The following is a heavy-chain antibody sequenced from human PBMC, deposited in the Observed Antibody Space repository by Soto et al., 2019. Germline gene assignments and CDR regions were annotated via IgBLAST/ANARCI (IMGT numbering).Heavy chain of an antibody. CDR3: ARGVDIVLMVYAIGVDY. D-gene: IGHD2-8*01. CDR1: GGSFKSGSYS. CDR2: VYHTGRT. J-gene: IGHJ4*02. Sequence: SETLSLTCTVSGGSFKSGSYSWSWIRQPPGKGLEWIGYVYHTGRTSYNPSLKSRVSISMDTSKNQFSLNLDSVTAADTAVYYCARGVDIVLMVYAIGVDYWGQGTLVTVSS. V-gene: IGHV4-61*01.